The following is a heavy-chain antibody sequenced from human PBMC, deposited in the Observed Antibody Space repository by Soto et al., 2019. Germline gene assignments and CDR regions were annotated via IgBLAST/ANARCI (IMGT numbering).Heavy chain of an antibody. J-gene: IGHJ6*02. CDR3: ARVGIAAAGYYYYGMDV. V-gene: IGHV3-21*01. D-gene: IGHD6-13*01. CDR1: GFTFSSYS. Sequence: PGGSLRLSCAASGFTFSSYSMNWVRQAPGKGLEWVSSISSSSSYIYYADPVKGRFTISRDNAKNSLYLQMNSLRAEDTAVYYCARVGIAAAGYYYYGMDVWGQGTTVTVSS. CDR2: ISSSSSYI.